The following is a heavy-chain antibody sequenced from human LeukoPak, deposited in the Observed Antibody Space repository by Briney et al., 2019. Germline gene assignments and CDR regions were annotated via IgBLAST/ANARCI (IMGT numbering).Heavy chain of an antibody. CDR1: GSTFSSQA. V-gene: IGHV3-23*01. J-gene: IGHJ5*02. D-gene: IGHD1-1*01. Sequence: PGGSLRLSCAASGSTFSSQALSWVRQAPGKGLEWVSSFTGEAGNIHYDDSVKGRFTLSRDSSKETMYLQMNSLRVDDTAIYYCAAGGGNAFSPWGQGILVTVPS. CDR2: FTGEAGNI. CDR3: AAGGGNAFSP.